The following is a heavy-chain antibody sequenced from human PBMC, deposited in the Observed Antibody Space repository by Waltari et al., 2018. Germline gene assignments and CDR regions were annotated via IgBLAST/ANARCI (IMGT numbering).Heavy chain of an antibody. CDR1: GFTFSSYA. V-gene: IGHV3-23*03. D-gene: IGHD5-18*01. CDR3: AKGGRGYSYGSDY. J-gene: IGHJ4*02. Sequence: EVQLLESGGGLVQPGGSLRLSCAASGFTFSSYAMSWVRQAPGKGLEWVSVIYSGGSTYYADSVKGRFTISRDNSKNTLYLQMNSLRAEDTAVYYCAKGGRGYSYGSDYWGQGTLVTVSS. CDR2: IYSGGST.